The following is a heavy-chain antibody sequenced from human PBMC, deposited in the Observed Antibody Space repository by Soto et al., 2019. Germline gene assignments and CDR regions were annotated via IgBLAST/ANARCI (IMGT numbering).Heavy chain of an antibody. Sequence: GGSLRLSCAASGFTFSSYAMSWVRQAPGEGLEWVSAFIVNGGSTYYAASVKGRFTFSRDNSKNTLYLQMNSLRAEDTAVYYCAKDPPPIDFWGQGTLVTVSS. CDR1: GFTFSSYA. V-gene: IGHV3-23*01. J-gene: IGHJ4*02. CDR3: AKDPPPIDF. CDR2: FIVNGGST.